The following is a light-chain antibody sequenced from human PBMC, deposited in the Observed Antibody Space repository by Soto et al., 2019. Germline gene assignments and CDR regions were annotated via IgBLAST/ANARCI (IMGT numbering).Light chain of an antibody. Sequence: QSVLTQPPSASVSPGQSVTISCIGTSSDVGRYNYVSWYQHHPGKAPKLIIYEVTKRPSGVPDRFSGSKSGNTASLTVSGLQADDEADYYCNSYVGSNNYVFGTGTKVTV. J-gene: IGLJ1*01. CDR1: SSDVGRYNY. CDR2: EVT. CDR3: NSYVGSNNYV. V-gene: IGLV2-8*01.